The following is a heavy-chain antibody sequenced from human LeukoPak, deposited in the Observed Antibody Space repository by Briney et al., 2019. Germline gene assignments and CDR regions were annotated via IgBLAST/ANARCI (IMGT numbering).Heavy chain of an antibody. CDR3: ARGGYDWSGYLNDR. J-gene: IGHJ4*02. CDR1: GFTFSSYA. CDR2: ISSSSSYI. V-gene: IGHV3-21*01. D-gene: IGHD3-3*01. Sequence: GALRLSCAASGFTFSSYAMHWVRQAPGKGLEWVSSISSSSSYIYYADSVKGRFTISRDNAKNSLYLQMNSLRAEDTAVYYCARGGYDWSGYLNDRWGQGTLVTVSS.